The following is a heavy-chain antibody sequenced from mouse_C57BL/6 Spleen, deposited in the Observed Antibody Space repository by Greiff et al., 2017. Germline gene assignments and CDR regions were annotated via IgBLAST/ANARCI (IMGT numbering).Heavy chain of an antibody. J-gene: IGHJ2*01. CDR3: ARSTTTVVVPFDY. CDR2: IDPNSGGT. D-gene: IGHD1-1*01. Sequence: QVQLKQPGAELVKPGASVKLSCKASGYTFTSYWMHWVKQRPGRGLEWIGRIDPNSGGTKYNEKLKSKATLTVDKPSSTAYMPLRSLTSEVSVVYYCARSTTTVVVPFDYWGQGTTLTVSS. V-gene: IGHV1-72*01. CDR1: GYTFTSYW.